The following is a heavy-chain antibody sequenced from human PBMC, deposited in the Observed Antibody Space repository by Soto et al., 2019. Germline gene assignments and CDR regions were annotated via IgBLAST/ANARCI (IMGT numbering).Heavy chain of an antibody. Sequence: ASVKVSCKASGYTFTSYDINWVRQATGQGLEWMGWMNPNSGNTGYAQKFQGRVTMTRNTSISTAYMELSSLRSEDTAVYYCAVSGDIQGWYYYGMDVWGQGTTVTVSS. J-gene: IGHJ6*02. D-gene: IGHD4-17*01. V-gene: IGHV1-8*01. CDR3: AVSGDIQGWYYYGMDV. CDR2: MNPNSGNT. CDR1: GYTFTSYD.